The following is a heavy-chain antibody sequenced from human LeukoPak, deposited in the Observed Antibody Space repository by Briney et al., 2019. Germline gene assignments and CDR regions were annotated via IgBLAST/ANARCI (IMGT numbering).Heavy chain of an antibody. Sequence: GESLQISCKSSGYTFTNYWIGWVRQLPGKGLEWMGIIYPDDSETKYSPSLQGQVTISAATSISTAYLQWGSLKASDTAMYYCARHSSTEWEPIDYWGQGTLVTVSS. CDR2: IYPDDSET. CDR3: ARHSSTEWEPIDY. V-gene: IGHV5-51*01. D-gene: IGHD1-26*01. J-gene: IGHJ4*02. CDR1: GYTFTNYW.